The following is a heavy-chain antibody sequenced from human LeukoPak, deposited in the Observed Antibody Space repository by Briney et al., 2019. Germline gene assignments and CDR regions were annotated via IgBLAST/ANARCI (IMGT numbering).Heavy chain of an antibody. CDR1: GGSISSYY. V-gene: IGHV4-59*01. J-gene: IGHJ6*02. Sequence: SETLSLTCTVSGGSISSYYWSWIRQPPGKGLEWIGYIYYSGSTNYNPSLKSRVTISVDTSKNQFSLKLSSVTAADTAVYYCARDHVAAYYDFWSGYSGDGMDVWGQGTTVTVSS. CDR3: ARDHVAAYYDFWSGYSGDGMDV. CDR2: IYYSGST. D-gene: IGHD3-3*01.